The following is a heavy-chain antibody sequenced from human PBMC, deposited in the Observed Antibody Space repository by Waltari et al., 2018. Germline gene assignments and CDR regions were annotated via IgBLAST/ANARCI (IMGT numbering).Heavy chain of an antibody. D-gene: IGHD2-2*01. Sequence: QVQLVQSGAEVKKPGASVKVSCKASGYTFTGYYMHWVRQAPGQGLEWMGWINPNRGGTNLAQKFQGWVTMTRDTSISTAYMELSRLRSDDTAVYYCARGRGYQLRTSYNWFDPWGQGTLVTVSS. CDR1: GYTFTGYY. CDR2: INPNRGGT. CDR3: ARGRGYQLRTSYNWFDP. J-gene: IGHJ5*02. V-gene: IGHV1-2*04.